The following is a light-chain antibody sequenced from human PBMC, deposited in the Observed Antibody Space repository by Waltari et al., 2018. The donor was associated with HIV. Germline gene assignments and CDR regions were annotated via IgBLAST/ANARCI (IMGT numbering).Light chain of an antibody. CDR3: MQSIQLPLT. Sequence: DIAMTQSPLTLSLTPGQPASLSCRSSQSLLHSAGKTYLYWYLQKPGQPPHLLIYEVSNRFSGVPGRFSGGRSGTDFTLKISRVEAEDVGVYYCMQSIQLPLTFGGGTKVEIK. CDR1: QSLLHSAGKTY. CDR2: EVS. J-gene: IGKJ4*01. V-gene: IGKV2D-29*01.